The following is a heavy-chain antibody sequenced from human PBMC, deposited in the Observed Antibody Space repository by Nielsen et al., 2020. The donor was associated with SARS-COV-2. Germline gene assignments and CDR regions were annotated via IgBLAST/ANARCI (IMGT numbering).Heavy chain of an antibody. V-gene: IGHV3-9*01. CDR3: AKDAGYDSSLDY. Sequence: SLKISCAASGFTFDDYAMHRVRQAPGKGLEWVSGISWNSGSIGYADSVKGRFTISRDNAKNSLYLQMNSLRAEDTALYYCAKDAGYDSSLDYWGQGTLVTVSS. J-gene: IGHJ4*02. D-gene: IGHD3-22*01. CDR1: GFTFDDYA. CDR2: ISWNSGSI.